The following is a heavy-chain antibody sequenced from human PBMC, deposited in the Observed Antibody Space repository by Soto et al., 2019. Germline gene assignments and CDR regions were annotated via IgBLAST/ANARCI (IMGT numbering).Heavy chain of an antibody. CDR1: GFSISDCS. D-gene: IGHD3-10*01. Sequence: EVQLVESGGGLVQPGGSLRLSCAASGFSISDCSMNWVRRAPGKGLEWISYISTNNDAIYYADSVKGRFTISRDNSKNSLYLQMNSLRAEDTALYYCASVLGSRRSGSYPSSWGPGTLVTVSS. CDR3: ASVLGSRRSGSYPSS. CDR2: ISTNNDAI. J-gene: IGHJ5*02. V-gene: IGHV3-48*01.